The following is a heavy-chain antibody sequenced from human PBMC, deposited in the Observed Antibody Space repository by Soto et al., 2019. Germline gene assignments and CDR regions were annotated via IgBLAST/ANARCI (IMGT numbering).Heavy chain of an antibody. D-gene: IGHD2-15*01. CDR1: GESFSGYS. V-gene: IGHV4-34*01. J-gene: IGHJ4*02. CDR3: ARGKTYCNGGSCYEHFDF. Sequence: SETLSLTCAVYGESFSGYSWNWIRQPPGKGLEWIGKINHSGSTTYNPSLGKSRVTISVGTSKNQFSLKLSSVTAADTAVYYCARGKTYCNGGSCYEHFDFWGQGTLVTVSS. CDR2: INHSGST.